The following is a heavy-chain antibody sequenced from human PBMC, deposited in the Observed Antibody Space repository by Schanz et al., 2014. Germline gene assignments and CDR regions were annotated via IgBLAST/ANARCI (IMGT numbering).Heavy chain of an antibody. V-gene: IGHV1-2*06. D-gene: IGHD3-10*01. CDR1: AYTFTDYH. J-gene: IGHJ5*02. CDR2: INPNSGGT. Sequence: QVQLVQSGAEVKEPGASVKVSCKASAYTFTDYHIHWVRQAPGQGLEYMGRINPNSGGTNFAQKFQGRVTMTRDTSISTVYMELSRLRSDDTAVYYCAREGTVIRGLSGWFDPWGQGTLVTVSS. CDR3: AREGTVIRGLSGWFDP.